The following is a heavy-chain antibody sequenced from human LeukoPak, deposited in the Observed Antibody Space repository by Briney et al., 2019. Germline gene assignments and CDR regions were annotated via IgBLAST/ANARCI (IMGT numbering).Heavy chain of an antibody. CDR3: ARGVARTYYSDTSGYAAADY. CDR1: GESFSGYY. D-gene: IGHD3-22*01. CDR2: INHSGST. Sequence: SETLSLTCAVYGESFSGYYWSWIRQPPGKGLEWIGEINHSGSTNYNPSLKSRVTISVDTSKNQFFLKLSSVTAADTAVYYCARGVARTYYSDTSGYAAADYWGQGTLVTVSS. V-gene: IGHV4-34*01. J-gene: IGHJ4*02.